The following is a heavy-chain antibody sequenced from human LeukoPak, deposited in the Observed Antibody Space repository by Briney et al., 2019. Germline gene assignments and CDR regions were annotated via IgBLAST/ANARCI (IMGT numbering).Heavy chain of an antibody. D-gene: IGHD2-21*02. Sequence: SETLSLTCTVSGGSISSYYWSWIRQPPGKGLEWIGYIYYSGSTNYNPTLKSRVTMSVDTSKNQFSLKLSSVTAADTAVYYCAGGCGGDCYDNWFDPWGQGTLVTVSS. CDR2: IYYSGST. CDR3: AGGCGGDCYDNWFDP. CDR1: GGSISSYY. J-gene: IGHJ5*02. V-gene: IGHV4-59*01.